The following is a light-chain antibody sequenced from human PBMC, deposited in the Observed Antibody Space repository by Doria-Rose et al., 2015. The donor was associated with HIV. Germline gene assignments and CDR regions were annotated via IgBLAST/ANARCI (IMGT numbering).Light chain of an antibody. CDR1: QSFSSTY. Sequence: EIALTQSPGTLSLSPGERATLSCRASQSFSSTYLAWYQQKPGQAPSLLIYDGSTRDTGIPDRFSASGSWTDFTLTINRLEPEDFALYYCYQYGTSWTFGQGTEVEI. CDR3: YQYGTSWT. J-gene: IGKJ1*01. V-gene: IGKV3-20*01. CDR2: DGS.